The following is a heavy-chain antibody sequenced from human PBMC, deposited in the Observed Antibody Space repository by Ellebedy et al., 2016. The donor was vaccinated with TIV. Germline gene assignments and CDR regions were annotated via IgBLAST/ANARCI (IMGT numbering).Heavy chain of an antibody. V-gene: IGHV3-23*01. J-gene: IGHJ5*02. CDR3: ALEYCVGDCYPEPNWFDP. Sequence: GESLKISXAASGFTFSSYAMSWVRQAPGKGLEWVSAISGSGGRTYYADSVQGRFAISRDNSKNTLYLQMNSLRAEDTAVYYCALEYCVGDCYPEPNWFDPWGQGTLVTVSS. CDR2: ISGSGGRT. CDR1: GFTFSSYA. D-gene: IGHD2-21*02.